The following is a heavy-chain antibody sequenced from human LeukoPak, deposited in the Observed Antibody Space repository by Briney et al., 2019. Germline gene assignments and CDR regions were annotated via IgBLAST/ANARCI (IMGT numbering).Heavy chain of an antibody. CDR1: GYSINSGYY. CDR2: IHHSGST. Sequence: SETLSLTCAVSGYSINSGYYWGWIRQPPGKGLEWINDIHHSGSTHYNPSLKSRVTISVDTSKNQYSLNLSSVTAADTAMYYCARLVRGVGYWYFDLWGRGTLVTVSS. V-gene: IGHV4-38-2*01. CDR3: ARLVRGVGYWYFDL. J-gene: IGHJ2*01. D-gene: IGHD3-10*01.